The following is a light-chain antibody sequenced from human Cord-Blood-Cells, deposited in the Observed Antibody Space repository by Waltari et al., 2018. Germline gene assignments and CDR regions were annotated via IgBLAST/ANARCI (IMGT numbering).Light chain of an antibody. V-gene: IGLV6-57*01. CDR1: SGRIARNY. J-gene: IGLJ2*01. Sequence: NFMLTQPHSVSESPGKTVTISCPRSSGRIARNYGQWYQQRPGSSPPTVIYEDNQRPSGVPDRFSGSIDSSSNSASLTISGLKTEDEADYYCQSYDSSNLVFGGGTKLTVL. CDR2: EDN. CDR3: QSYDSSNLV.